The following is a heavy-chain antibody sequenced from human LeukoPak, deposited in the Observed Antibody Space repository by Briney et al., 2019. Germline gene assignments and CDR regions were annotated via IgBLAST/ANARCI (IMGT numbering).Heavy chain of an antibody. Sequence: SGGSLRLSCAASGFTFSGYAMSWVRQAPGKGLEWVSAISGSGGRTYYADSVKGRFTISRDNSKNTLYLQMNSLRVEDTAVYYCAKGGSYGDPTTDYWGQGTLVTVSS. CDR3: AKGGSYGDPTTDY. CDR1: GFTFSGYA. D-gene: IGHD4-17*01. J-gene: IGHJ4*02. V-gene: IGHV3-23*01. CDR2: ISGSGGRT.